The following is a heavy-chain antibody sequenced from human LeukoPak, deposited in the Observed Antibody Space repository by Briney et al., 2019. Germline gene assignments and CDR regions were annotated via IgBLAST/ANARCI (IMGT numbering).Heavy chain of an antibody. D-gene: IGHD2-8*01. Sequence: ASVKVSCKASGYTFTSYGISWVRQAPGQGLEWMGWISAYNGNTNYAQKLQGRVTMTTDTSTSTAYMELRSLRSDDTAVYYCARDLLISCTNGVCAWQGWFDPWGQGTLVTVSS. J-gene: IGHJ5*02. CDR1: GYTFTSYG. CDR3: ARDLLISCTNGVCAWQGWFDP. CDR2: ISAYNGNT. V-gene: IGHV1-18*01.